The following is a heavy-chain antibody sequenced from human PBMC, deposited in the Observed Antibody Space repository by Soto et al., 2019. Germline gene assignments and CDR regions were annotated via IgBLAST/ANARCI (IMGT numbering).Heavy chain of an antibody. CDR3: ARVGLYCSGGSCYSRFDY. D-gene: IGHD2-15*01. Sequence: QVQLQESGPGLVKPSGTLSLTCAVSSGSISSSNWWSWVRQPPGKGLEWIGEIYHSGSTNYNPSLKSRVTISVDKSEHQFSLKLSSVTAADTAVYYCARVGLYCSGGSCYSRFDYWGQGTLVTVSS. V-gene: IGHV4-4*02. J-gene: IGHJ4*02. CDR2: IYHSGST. CDR1: SGSISSSNW.